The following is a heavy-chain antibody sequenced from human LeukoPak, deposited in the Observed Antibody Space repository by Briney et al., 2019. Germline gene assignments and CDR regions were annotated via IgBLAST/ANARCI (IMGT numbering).Heavy chain of an antibody. V-gene: IGHV3-23*01. CDR2: ISGSGDNT. CDR3: ARGRAVTGSTVIDY. Sequence: GGSLRLSCAASGFTFSSYAMSWVRQAPGKGLEWVSGISGSGDNTYYADSVKGRFTISRDNSKNTLYLQMNSLRPEDTAVFHCARGRAVTGSTVIDYWGQGTLVTVSS. CDR1: GFTFSSYA. J-gene: IGHJ4*02. D-gene: IGHD6-19*01.